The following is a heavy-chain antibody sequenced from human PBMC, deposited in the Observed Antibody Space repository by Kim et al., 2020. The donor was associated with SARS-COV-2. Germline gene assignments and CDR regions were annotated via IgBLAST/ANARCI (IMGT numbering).Heavy chain of an antibody. Sequence: GGSLRLSCAASGFTFNNYAMSWVRQAPGKGLDWVSGISNSDAKTYYADSVKGRFTISRDNSKNTLYLQMSSLRADDTAIYYCAKAKNTGSYYGRGRYFDYWGHGILVTVSS. D-gene: IGHD1-26*01. CDR1: GFTFNNYA. CDR2: ISNSDAKT. CDR3: AKAKNTGSYYGRGRYFDY. V-gene: IGHV3-23*01. J-gene: IGHJ4*01.